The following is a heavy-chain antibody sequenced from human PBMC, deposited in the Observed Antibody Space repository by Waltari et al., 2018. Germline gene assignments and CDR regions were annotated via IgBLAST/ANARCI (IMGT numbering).Heavy chain of an antibody. J-gene: IGHJ3*01. CDR2: FDPKDAET. CDR3: TTFNWGHDAFDL. Sequence: QVQLVQSGAEVKKPGASVTVSCKVSGYGLTALSMHWVRQAPGKGLEWMGGFDPKDAETIYAQNFQGRVAMTEDTSTDTAYIDLTSLTSEDTAIYYCTTFNWGHDAFDLWGQGTLVTVSS. D-gene: IGHD7-27*01. V-gene: IGHV1-24*01. CDR1: GYGLTALS.